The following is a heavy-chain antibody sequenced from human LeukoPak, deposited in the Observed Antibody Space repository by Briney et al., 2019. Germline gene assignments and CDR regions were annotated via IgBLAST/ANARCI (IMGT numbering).Heavy chain of an antibody. D-gene: IGHD1-7*01. CDR1: GYTFTSYG. J-gene: IGHJ5*02. CDR2: ISAYNGNT. V-gene: IGHV1-18*01. Sequence: ASVKVSCKASGYTFTSYGISWVRQAPGQGLEWVGWISAYNGNTNYAQKFQGRVTITADKSTSTAYMELSSLRSEDTAVYYCASSYNWNYRFDPWGQGTLVTVSS. CDR3: ASSYNWNYRFDP.